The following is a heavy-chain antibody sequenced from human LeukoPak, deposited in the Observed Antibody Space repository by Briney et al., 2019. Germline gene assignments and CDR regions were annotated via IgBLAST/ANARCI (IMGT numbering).Heavy chain of an antibody. D-gene: IGHD3-22*01. V-gene: IGHV1-8*03. CDR2: MNPNSGNT. J-gene: IGHJ4*02. Sequence: ASVKVSCKASGYTFTSYDINWVRQATGQGLEWMGWMNPNSGNTGYAQKFQGRVTITRNTSISTAYMELSSLRSEDTAVYYCATEGPHYYDSSGYYYWGQGTLVTVSS. CDR1: GYTFTSYD. CDR3: ATEGPHYYDSSGYYY.